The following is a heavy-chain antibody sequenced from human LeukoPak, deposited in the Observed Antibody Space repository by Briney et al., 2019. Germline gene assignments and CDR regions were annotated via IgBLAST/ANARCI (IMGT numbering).Heavy chain of an antibody. D-gene: IGHD2/OR15-2a*01. V-gene: IGHV1-2*02. CDR3: ARDPFALGIVIVPY. Sequence: ASVKVSCKASGYTFTGYYMHWVRQAPGQGLERMGWINPNSGGTNYAQKFQGRVTMTSDTSITTAYMELSRLRSDDTAVYYCARDPFALGIVIVPYWGQGTLVTVSS. J-gene: IGHJ4*02. CDR1: GYTFTGYY. CDR2: INPNSGGT.